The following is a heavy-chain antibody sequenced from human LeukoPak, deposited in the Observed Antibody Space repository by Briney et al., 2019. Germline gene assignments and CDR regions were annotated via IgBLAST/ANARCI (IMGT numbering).Heavy chain of an antibody. CDR2: INHSGST. CDR3: ARARKSAYYFDY. V-gene: IGHV4-34*01. CDR1: GGSFSGYY. J-gene: IGHJ4*02. Sequence: SETLSLTCAVYGGSFSGYYWSWIRQPPGKGLEWIGEINHSGSTNYNPSLKSRVTMSVDTSKNQFSLKLSSVTAADTAVYYCARARKSAYYFDYWGQGTLVTVSS.